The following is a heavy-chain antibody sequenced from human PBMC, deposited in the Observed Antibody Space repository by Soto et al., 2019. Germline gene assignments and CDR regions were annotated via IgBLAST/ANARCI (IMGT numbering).Heavy chain of an antibody. D-gene: IGHD2-15*01. CDR3: ARSTYCNGGSCYPQY. J-gene: IGHJ4*02. V-gene: IGHV3-30*03. CDR1: GFTFSDYG. CDR2: ISSDGSDR. Sequence: PGGSLRLSCEGPGFTFSDYGFHWVRQAPGKGLEWVAMISSDGSDRYYRDSVQGRFTISRDDSKNTVYLQMNSLRAEDTAMYYCARSTYCNGGSCYPQYWGPGTLVTVSS.